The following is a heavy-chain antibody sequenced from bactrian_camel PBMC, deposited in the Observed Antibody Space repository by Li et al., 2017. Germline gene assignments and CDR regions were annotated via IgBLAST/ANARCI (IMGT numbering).Heavy chain of an antibody. CDR3: AAEDYCGGSWNLEQNYLY. CDR2: INTDTGSK. CDR1: RYTSVLDC. J-gene: IGHJ4*01. Sequence: QVQLVESGGDSVQPGGSPRLTCEASPRYTSVLDCMAWFRQAPGMEREGVACINTDTGSKFYADSVKGRFTISGDNAKNMVVLQMDSLRPEDTSMYYCAAEDYCGGSWNLEQNYLYWGQGTQVTVS. V-gene: IGHV3S61*01. D-gene: IGHD7*01.